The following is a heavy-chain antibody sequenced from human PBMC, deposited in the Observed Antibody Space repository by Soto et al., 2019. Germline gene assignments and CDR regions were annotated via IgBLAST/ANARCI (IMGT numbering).Heavy chain of an antibody. J-gene: IGHJ3*02. Sequence: GGSLRLSCAASGFTFSSYSMNWVRQAPGKGLEWVSSISSSSSYIYYADSVKGRFTISRDNAKNSLYLQMNSLRAEDTAVYYCAGELVRPFRGMKSPDAFDIWGQGTMVTVSS. CDR2: ISSSSSYI. CDR3: AGELVRPFRGMKSPDAFDI. D-gene: IGHD3-10*01. V-gene: IGHV3-21*01. CDR1: GFTFSSYS.